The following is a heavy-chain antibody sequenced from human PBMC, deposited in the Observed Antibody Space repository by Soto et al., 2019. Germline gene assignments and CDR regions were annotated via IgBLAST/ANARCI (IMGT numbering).Heavy chain of an antibody. CDR3: ARGPPTGLSIALYYFDY. J-gene: IGHJ4*02. Sequence: GASVKVSCKASGYTFTSYGISWVRLAPGQGLEWMGWISAYNGNTNYAQKLQGRVTMTTDTSTNTAYMELRSLRSDDTAVYYCARGPPTGLSIALYYFDYWGQGTLVTVSS. CDR2: ISAYNGNT. CDR1: GYTFTSYG. D-gene: IGHD6-6*01. V-gene: IGHV1-18*01.